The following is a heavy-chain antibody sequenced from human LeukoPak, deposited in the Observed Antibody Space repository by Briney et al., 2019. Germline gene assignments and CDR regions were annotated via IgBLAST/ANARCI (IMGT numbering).Heavy chain of an antibody. CDR1: GYTFTSYG. CDR3: ARWAGVVIINGWFDP. Sequence: ASVKVSCKASGYTFTSYGISWVRQAPGQGLEWMGWISAYNGNTNYAQKLQGRVTMTTDTSTGTAYMELRSLRSDDTAVYYCARWAGVVIINGWFDPWGQGTLVTVSS. J-gene: IGHJ5*02. CDR2: ISAYNGNT. V-gene: IGHV1-18*01. D-gene: IGHD3-3*01.